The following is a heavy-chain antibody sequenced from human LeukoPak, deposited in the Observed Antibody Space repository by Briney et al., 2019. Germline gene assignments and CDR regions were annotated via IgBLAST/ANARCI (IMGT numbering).Heavy chain of an antibody. CDR1: GGTFSSYA. Sequence: GASVKVSCKASGGTFSSYAISWVRQAPGQGLEWMGRIIPILGIANYAQKFQGRVTITADKSTSTAYMELSSLRSEDTAVYYCARVSQQLGPLDPWGQGTLVTVSS. CDR2: IIPILGIA. CDR3: ARVSQQLGPLDP. V-gene: IGHV1-69*04. D-gene: IGHD6-13*01. J-gene: IGHJ5*02.